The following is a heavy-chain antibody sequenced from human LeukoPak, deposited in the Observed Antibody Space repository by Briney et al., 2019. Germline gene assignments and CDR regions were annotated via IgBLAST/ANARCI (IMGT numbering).Heavy chain of an antibody. Sequence: GGSLRLSCAASGLNLGAFWMSWVRQAPGKGLEWVANIKEDGSTKSYVDSVKGRFTISRDNAKNSLYLQMNSLRAEDTAMYFCARDGGYCSGITCPGDLWGQGTLVTVSP. CDR2: IKEDGSTK. J-gene: IGHJ4*02. CDR1: GLNLGAFW. CDR3: ARDGGYCSGITCPGDL. V-gene: IGHV3-7*01. D-gene: IGHD2-2*01.